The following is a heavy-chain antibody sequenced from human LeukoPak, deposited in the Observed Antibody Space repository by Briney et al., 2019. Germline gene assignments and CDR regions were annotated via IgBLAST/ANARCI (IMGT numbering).Heavy chain of an antibody. V-gene: IGHV4-34*01. CDR3: ARAAIVALGY. CDR1: GGSFSGYY. D-gene: IGHD3-22*01. J-gene: IGHJ4*02. Sequence: SETLSLTCAVYGGSFSGYYWSWIRQPPGKGLEWIGEINHSGSTNYNPSLQSRVTISIDTSKNQFSLKLSSVTAADTAVYYCARAAIVALGYWGQGTLVTVSS. CDR2: INHSGST.